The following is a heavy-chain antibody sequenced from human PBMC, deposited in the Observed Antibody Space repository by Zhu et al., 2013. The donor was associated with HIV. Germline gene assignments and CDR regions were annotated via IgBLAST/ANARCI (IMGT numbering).Heavy chain of an antibody. Sequence: QVQLMQSGAEVRKPGSSVRISCRASGGSFRNFGITWVRQAPGKGLEWMGGFDPEDGETIYAQKFLVRVTMTEDTSTDTAYMELSSLRSEDTAVYYCATDIGSVLGNAFDIWGQGTMVTVSS. D-gene: IGHD1-26*01. CDR2: FDPEDGET. CDR3: ATDIGSVLGNAFDI. CDR1: GGSFRNFG. J-gene: IGHJ3*02. V-gene: IGHV1-24*01.